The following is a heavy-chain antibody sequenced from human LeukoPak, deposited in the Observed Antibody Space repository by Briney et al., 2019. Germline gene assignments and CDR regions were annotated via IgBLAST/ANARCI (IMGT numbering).Heavy chain of an antibody. J-gene: IGHJ4*02. CDR1: GFPFSTYV. V-gene: IGHV3-64D*06. CDR3: VRGTGY. Sequence: GGSLRLSFSVSGFPFSTYVMHWVRQAPGKGLEYVSAISSNGDNTYYAGSVKGRFTISRENSKNTLYLQMSSLRADDTAVYYCVRGTGYWGQGTLVTVSS. CDR2: ISSNGDNT.